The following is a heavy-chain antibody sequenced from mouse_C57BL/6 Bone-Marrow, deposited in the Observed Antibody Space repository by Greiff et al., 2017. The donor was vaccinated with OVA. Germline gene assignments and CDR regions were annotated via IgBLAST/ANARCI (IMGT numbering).Heavy chain of an antibody. CDR2: INPSSGYT. Sequence: QVQLQQSGAELARPGASVKMSCKASGYTFTSYTMHWVKRRPGQGLEWIGYINPSSGYTKYNQKFKDKATLTADKSSSTAYMQLSSLTSEDSAVYYCARVGWLGDYWGQGTTLTVSS. J-gene: IGHJ2*01. CDR3: ARVGWLGDY. CDR1: GYTFTSYT. D-gene: IGHD2-3*01. V-gene: IGHV1-4*01.